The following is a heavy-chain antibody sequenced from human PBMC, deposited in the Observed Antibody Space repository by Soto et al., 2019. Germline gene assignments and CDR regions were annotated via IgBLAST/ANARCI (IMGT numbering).Heavy chain of an antibody. J-gene: IGHJ6*02. CDR1: GDSISSDKW. D-gene: IGHD3-22*01. CDR3: ARLGYYYDTSGYLDYYAMDV. CDR2: IYHSGST. Sequence: SGTLSLTCAVSGDSISSDKWWSWVRQPPGKGLEWIGEIYHSGSTNYNPSLKSRVIISVDKSKNQFSLKLSSVTDADTAVYYCARLGYYYDTSGYLDYYAMDVWGQGTTVT. V-gene: IGHV4-4*02.